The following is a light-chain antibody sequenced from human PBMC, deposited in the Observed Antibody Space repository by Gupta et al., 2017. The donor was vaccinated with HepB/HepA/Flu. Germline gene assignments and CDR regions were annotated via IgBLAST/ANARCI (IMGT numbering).Light chain of an antibody. Sequence: QSALTQPASVSGSPGQSITISCTGTSSDVGNYKFVSWYQQHPGKAPKLLIYEVTKRPSGVSYRFSRSKSGNTASLTISGLQAEDEGDYFCYSHAGRKVFGGGTKLTVL. CDR1: SSDVGNYKF. V-gene: IGLV2-23*02. CDR2: EVT. J-gene: IGLJ2*01. CDR3: YSHAGRKV.